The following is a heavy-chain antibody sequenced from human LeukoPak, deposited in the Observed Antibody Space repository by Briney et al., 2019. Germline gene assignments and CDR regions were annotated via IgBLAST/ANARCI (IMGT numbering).Heavy chain of an antibody. CDR2: IGSSSSTI. Sequence: GGSLRLSCAASGFTFSSYSMNWVRQAPGKGLEWVSYIGSSSSTIYYADSVKGRFTISRDNAKNSLYLQMNSLRAEDTAVYYCACIPPNYYDSSGFSPSLDYWGQGILVTASS. J-gene: IGHJ4*02. CDR1: GFTFSSYS. D-gene: IGHD3-22*01. CDR3: ACIPPNYYDSSGFSPSLDY. V-gene: IGHV3-48*04.